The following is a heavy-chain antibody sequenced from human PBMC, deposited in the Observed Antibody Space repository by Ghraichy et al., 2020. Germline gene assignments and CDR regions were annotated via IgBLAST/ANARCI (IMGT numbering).Heavy chain of an antibody. D-gene: IGHD3-10*01. CDR1: GGSISSYY. Sequence: SETLSLTCTVSGGSISSYYWSWIRQPPGKGLEWIGYIYYSGSTNYNPSLKSRVTISVDTSKNQFSLKLSSVTAADTAVYYCARVTPADYGSGSYYNGGEYYYYYYMDVWGKGTTVTVSS. CDR3: ARVTPADYGSGSYYNGGEYYYYYYMDV. CDR2: IYYSGST. V-gene: IGHV4-59*01. J-gene: IGHJ6*03.